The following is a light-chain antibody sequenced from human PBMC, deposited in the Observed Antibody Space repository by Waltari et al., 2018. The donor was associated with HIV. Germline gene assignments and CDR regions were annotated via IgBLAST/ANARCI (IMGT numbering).Light chain of an antibody. CDR3: HQYVTSPWT. Sequence: EIVLTQSPGTLSLSPGETATLSCRASQSVSGSYLAWYQQKPGQPPRLLIYSVSNRATGIPDRFSGSGSGTDFTLTISRLEPEDSAVYYCHQYVTSPWTFGQGTKVEIK. J-gene: IGKJ1*01. V-gene: IGKV3-20*01. CDR1: QSVSGSY. CDR2: SVS.